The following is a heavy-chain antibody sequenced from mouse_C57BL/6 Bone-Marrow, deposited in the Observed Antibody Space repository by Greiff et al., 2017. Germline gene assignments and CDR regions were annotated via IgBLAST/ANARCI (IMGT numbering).Heavy chain of an antibody. Sequence: QVQLKQSGPELVKPGASVKISCKASGYAFSSSWMNWVKQRPGKGLEWIGRIYPGDGDTNYNGKFKGKATLTADKSSSTAYMQLSSLTSEDSAVYFCARWEPCGSSSFDDWGQGTTLTVSS. J-gene: IGHJ2*01. CDR2: IYPGDGDT. CDR1: GYAFSSSW. D-gene: IGHD1-1*01. V-gene: IGHV1-82*01. CDR3: ARWEPCGSSSFDD.